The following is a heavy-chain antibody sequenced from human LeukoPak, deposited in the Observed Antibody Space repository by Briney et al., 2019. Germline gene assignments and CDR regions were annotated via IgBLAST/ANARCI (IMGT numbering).Heavy chain of an antibody. CDR3: ARDGVAAGGYWYFDL. V-gene: IGHV3-21*01. J-gene: IGHJ2*01. D-gene: IGHD2-15*01. CDR1: VFTFHSYS. Sequence: GVCLSLPRAPCVFTFHSYSMKWVGQAPARGRAGVSSISSSSSYIYYADSVKGRFTISRDNAKNSLYLQMNSLRAEDTAVYYCARDGVAAGGYWYFDLWGRGTLVTVSS. CDR2: ISSSSSYI.